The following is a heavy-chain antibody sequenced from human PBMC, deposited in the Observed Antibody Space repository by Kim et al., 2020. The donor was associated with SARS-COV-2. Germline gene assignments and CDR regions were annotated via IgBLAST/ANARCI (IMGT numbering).Heavy chain of an antibody. J-gene: IGHJ4*02. V-gene: IGHV4-59*01. CDR3: ARETYYYGSGSYSTFDY. D-gene: IGHD3-10*01. Sequence: LKSRVTISVDTSKNQFSLKLSSVTAADTAVYYCARETYYYGSGSYSTFDYWGQGTLVTVSS.